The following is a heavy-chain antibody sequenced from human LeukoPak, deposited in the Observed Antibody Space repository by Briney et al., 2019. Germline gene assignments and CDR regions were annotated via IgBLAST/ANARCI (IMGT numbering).Heavy chain of an antibody. CDR3: AKRGVVIRVILVGFHKEAYYFDS. D-gene: IGHD3-22*01. Sequence: PTGGSLRLSCAVSGITLSNYGMSWVRQAPGKGLEWVAGISDSGGRTNYADSVKGRFTISRDNPKNTLHLQMNSLRAEDTAVYFCAKRGVVIRVILVGFHKEAYYFDSWGQGALVTVSS. V-gene: IGHV3-23*01. CDR2: ISDSGGRT. J-gene: IGHJ4*02. CDR1: GITLSNYG.